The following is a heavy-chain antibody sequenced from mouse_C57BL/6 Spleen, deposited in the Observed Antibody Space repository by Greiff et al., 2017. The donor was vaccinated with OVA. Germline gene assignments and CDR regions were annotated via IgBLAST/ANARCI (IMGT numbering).Heavy chain of an antibody. CDR2: IYPGSGST. Sequence: VQLQQPGAELVKPGASVKMSCKASGYTFTSYWITWVKQRPGQGLEWIGDIYPGSGSTNYNEKFKSKATLTVDTSSSTAYMQLRSLTSEDSAVYYCARGVTTVWSMDYWGQGTSVTVSS. V-gene: IGHV1-55*01. CDR3: ARGVTTVWSMDY. D-gene: IGHD1-1*01. CDR1: GYTFTSYW. J-gene: IGHJ4*01.